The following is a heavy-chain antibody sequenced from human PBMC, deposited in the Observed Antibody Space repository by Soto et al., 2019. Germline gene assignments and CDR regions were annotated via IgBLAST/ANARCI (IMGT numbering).Heavy chain of an antibody. CDR3: ARDPVHCSDESSGYSRDYFDI. Sequence: QVQLVQSGAEVKNHGASVKVSCKASGYTFTSYGISWVRQAPGQGLEWMGWISAYNGNTNYAQKLQGRVTMTTDTSTSTAYMELRSLRSDDTAVYDCARDPVHCSDESSGYSRDYFDICGQGTMFTFSS. CDR1: GYTFTSYG. V-gene: IGHV1-18*01. CDR2: ISAYNGNT. J-gene: IGHJ3*02. D-gene: IGHD3-22*01.